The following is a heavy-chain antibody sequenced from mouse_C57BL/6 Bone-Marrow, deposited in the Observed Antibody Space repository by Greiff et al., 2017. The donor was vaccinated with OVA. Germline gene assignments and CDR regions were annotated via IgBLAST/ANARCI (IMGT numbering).Heavy chain of an antibody. CDR1: GFNIKNTY. CDR2: IDPANGNT. CDR3: ARGAYCGNWCFDD. J-gene: IGHJ1*03. D-gene: IGHD2-10*01. V-gene: IGHV14-3*01. Sequence: EVQLQQSVAELVRPGASVKLSCTASGFNIKNTYMHWVKQRPEQGLEWIGRIDPANGNTTYAPKFQGKATITADTSSNTAYLQLSRLTSEDTAIYYCARGAYCGNWCFDDWGTGTTVTVSS.